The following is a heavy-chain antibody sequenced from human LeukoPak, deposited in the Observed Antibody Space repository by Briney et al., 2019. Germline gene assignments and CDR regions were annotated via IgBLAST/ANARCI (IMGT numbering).Heavy chain of an antibody. CDR2: IYTSGST. CDR3: AREERQQLVLVYYYMDV. CDR1: GGSISNYY. V-gene: IGHV4-4*07. J-gene: IGHJ6*03. Sequence: SETLSLTCTVSGGSISNYYWSWIRQPAGKGLEWIGRIYTSGSTNCNPSLKSRVTMSVDTSKNQFSLKLSSVTAADTAVYYCAREERQQLVLVYYYMDVWGKGTTVTVSS. D-gene: IGHD6-13*01.